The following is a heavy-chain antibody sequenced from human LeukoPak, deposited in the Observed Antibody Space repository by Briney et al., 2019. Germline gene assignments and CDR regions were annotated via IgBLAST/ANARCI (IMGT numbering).Heavy chain of an antibody. Sequence: ASVKVSCKASGYTFTSYAMNWVRQAPGQGLEWMGWINPNSGGTNYAQKFQGRVTMTRDTSISTAYMELSRLRSDDTAVYYCARTGGRRDGYNLGYWGQGTLVTVSS. CDR1: GYTFTSYA. J-gene: IGHJ4*02. D-gene: IGHD5-24*01. V-gene: IGHV1-2*02. CDR2: INPNSGGT. CDR3: ARTGGRRDGYNLGY.